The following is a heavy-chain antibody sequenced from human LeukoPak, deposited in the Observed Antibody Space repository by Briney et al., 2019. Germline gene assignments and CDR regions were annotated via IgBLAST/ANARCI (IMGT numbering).Heavy chain of an antibody. V-gene: IGHV3-48*03. CDR1: GFTFSSYE. CDR2: ISSSGSTI. CDR3: ARDYGDYVGTFDY. D-gene: IGHD4-17*01. Sequence: GGSLRLSCAASGFTFSSYEMNWVRQAPGKGLEWVSYISSSGSTIYYADSVKGRFTISRDNAKNSLYLQMNSLRAEDTAVYYCARDYGDYVGTFDYWGQGTLVTVSS. J-gene: IGHJ4*02.